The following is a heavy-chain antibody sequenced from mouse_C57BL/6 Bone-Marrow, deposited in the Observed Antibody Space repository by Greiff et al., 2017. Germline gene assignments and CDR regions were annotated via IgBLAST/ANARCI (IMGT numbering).Heavy chain of an antibody. J-gene: IGHJ4*01. CDR2: IYPGSGNT. CDR3: AREDSKDYYAMDN. V-gene: IGHV1-66*01. Sequence: VQLQQSGPELVKPGASVKISCKASGYSFTSYYIHWVKQRPGQGLEWIGWIYPGSGNTKYNEKFKGKATLTADTSSSTAYMQLSSLTSEDSTVYYCAREDSKDYYAMDNWGQGTSVAVSS. D-gene: IGHD2-5*01. CDR1: GYSFTSYY.